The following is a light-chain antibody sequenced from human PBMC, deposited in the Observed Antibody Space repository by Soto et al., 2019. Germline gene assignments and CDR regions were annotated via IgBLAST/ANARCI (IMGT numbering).Light chain of an antibody. CDR2: SDF. CDR3: QSYDNSLRGWV. CDR1: SSNFGAGLS. J-gene: IGLJ3*02. V-gene: IGLV1-40*01. Sequence: QSVLTQPPSVSGAPVQTVTISCTESSSNFGAGLSVHWYQQLPGTAPKLLVYSDFNRPSGVPARFSGSKSGTSASLAITGLQADDEADYYCQSYDNSLRGWVFGGGTKLTVL.